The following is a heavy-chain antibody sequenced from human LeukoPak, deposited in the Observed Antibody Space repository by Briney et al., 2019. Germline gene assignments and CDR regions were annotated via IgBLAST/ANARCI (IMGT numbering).Heavy chain of an antibody. V-gene: IGHV4-34*01. J-gene: IGHJ4*02. CDR2: VNHRGST. Sequence: SETLSLTCAVYGESLSKYYWTWIRQSPGKGLEWIGEVNHRGSTNLNPSLKSRVTLSVDTSKHQFSLRLTSVTAADAAVYYCASSVGSTDYWGQGTLVTVSS. CDR3: ASSVGSTDY. CDR1: GESLSKYY. D-gene: IGHD1-26*01.